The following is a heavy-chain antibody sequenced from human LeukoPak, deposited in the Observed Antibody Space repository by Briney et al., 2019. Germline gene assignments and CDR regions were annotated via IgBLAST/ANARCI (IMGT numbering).Heavy chain of an antibody. D-gene: IGHD6-6*01. V-gene: IGHV4-30-4*07. CDR2: IYYGGST. CDR3: ARIAYSSSTDY. J-gene: IGHJ4*02. CDR1: GGSISSGGYS. Sequence: PSETLSLTCAVSGGSISSGGYSWNWIRQPPGKGLEWIGFIYYGGSTSYFPSLKSRVTISVDTSKNQFSLKLNSVTAADTAVYYCARIAYSSSTDYWGQGTLVTVSS.